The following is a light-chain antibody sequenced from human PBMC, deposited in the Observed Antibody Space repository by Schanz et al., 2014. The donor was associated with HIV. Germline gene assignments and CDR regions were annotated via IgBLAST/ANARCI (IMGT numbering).Light chain of an antibody. V-gene: IGLV2-14*03. Sequence: QSALTQPASVSGSPGQSITISCTGTSRDVGGYNYVSWYQQHPGRAPKVLVSDVTNRPSGVSNRFSGSKSGNTASLTISGLQAEDEADYYCSSYTSSSTWVFGGGTKLTVL. CDR3: SSYTSSSTWV. J-gene: IGLJ3*02. CDR1: SRDVGGYNY. CDR2: DVT.